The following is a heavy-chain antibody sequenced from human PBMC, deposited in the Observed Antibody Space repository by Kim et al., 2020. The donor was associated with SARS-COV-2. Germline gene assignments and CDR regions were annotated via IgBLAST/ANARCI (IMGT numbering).Heavy chain of an antibody. V-gene: IGHV3-30*18. CDR3: AKGPQYYYDSSGYPQDDYYYYGMDV. D-gene: IGHD3-22*01. Sequence: GGSLRLSCAASGFTFSSYGMHWVRQAPGKGLEWVAVISYDGSNKYYADSVKGRFTISRDNSKNTLYLQMNSLRAEDTAVYYCAKGPQYYYDSSGYPQDDYYYYGMDVWGQGTTVTVSS. CDR1: GFTFSSYG. J-gene: IGHJ6*02. CDR2: ISYDGSNK.